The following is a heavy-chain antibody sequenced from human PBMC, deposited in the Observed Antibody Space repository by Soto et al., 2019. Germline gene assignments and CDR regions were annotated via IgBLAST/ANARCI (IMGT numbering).Heavy chain of an antibody. CDR3: VRGLRYSGMDV. CDR1: GGSFSAYY. CDR2: IDHSGST. Sequence: PXETLSLTCAVNGGSFSAYYWTWIRQPPGRGLEWIGEIDHSGSTNYNPSLESRVTISIDTAKNRFSLNVTSVTAADTAVYYCVRGLRYSGMDVWGQGTTVTVSS. V-gene: IGHV4-34*01. D-gene: IGHD2-15*01. J-gene: IGHJ6*02.